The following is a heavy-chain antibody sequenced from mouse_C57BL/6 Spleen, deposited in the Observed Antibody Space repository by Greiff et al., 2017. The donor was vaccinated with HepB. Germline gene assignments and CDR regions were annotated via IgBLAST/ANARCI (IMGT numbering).Heavy chain of an antibody. CDR2: INPNNGGT. Sequence: EVQLQQSGPELVKPGASVKISCKASGYTFTDYYMNWVKQSHGKSLEWIGDINPNNGGTSYNQKFKGKATLTVDKSSSTAYMELRSLTSEDSAVYYCARREEEYFDVWGTVTTVTVSS. CDR3: ARREEEYFDV. J-gene: IGHJ1*03. CDR1: GYTFTDYY. V-gene: IGHV1-26*01.